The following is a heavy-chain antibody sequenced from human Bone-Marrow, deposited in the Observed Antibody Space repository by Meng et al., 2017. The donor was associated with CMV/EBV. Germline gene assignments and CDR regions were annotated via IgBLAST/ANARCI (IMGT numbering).Heavy chain of an antibody. CDR3: ASWYSTAWVFAY. V-gene: IGHV1-18*04. D-gene: IGHD6-13*01. Sequence: ASVKVSCKASGYTFTGYCMHWERQAPGQGLEWMGWISAYNGNTNYAQKLQGRVTMTTDTSTSTAYMELRSLRSDDTAVYYCASWYSTAWVFAYWGQGNLVNVYS. J-gene: IGHJ4*02. CDR1: GYTFTGYC. CDR2: ISAYNGNT.